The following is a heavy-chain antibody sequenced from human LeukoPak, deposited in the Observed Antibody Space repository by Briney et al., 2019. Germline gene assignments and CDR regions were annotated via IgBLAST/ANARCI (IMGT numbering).Heavy chain of an antibody. CDR1: GGSISSYY. Sequence: SETLSLTCTVSGGSISSYYWSWFRQPPGKGLEFIGYISDSGITNYNPSLQSRLIMSLDTSKNQLSLKLTSVTAADTAVYYCARGYSSGWYSYPNWFDPWGQGTLVTVSS. CDR3: ARGYSSGWYSYPNWFDP. V-gene: IGHV4-59*01. D-gene: IGHD6-19*01. J-gene: IGHJ5*02. CDR2: ISDSGIT.